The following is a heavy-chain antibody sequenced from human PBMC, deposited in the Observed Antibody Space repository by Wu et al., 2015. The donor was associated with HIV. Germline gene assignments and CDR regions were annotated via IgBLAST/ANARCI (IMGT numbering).Heavy chain of an antibody. CDR2: IIPILGKA. Sequence: QVQMVQSGAEVKKPGSSVKVSCRTSGGTFSNYAISWVRQGPGQGLEWMGGIIPILGKATYAQNFQDRVTITADESTSTAYMQLTGLRSEDTAVYYCVSLSQNHLASPSWGQGTLVTVSS. CDR1: GGTFSNYA. J-gene: IGHJ5*02. CDR3: VSLSQNHLASPS. V-gene: IGHV1-69*11. D-gene: IGHD1-14*01.